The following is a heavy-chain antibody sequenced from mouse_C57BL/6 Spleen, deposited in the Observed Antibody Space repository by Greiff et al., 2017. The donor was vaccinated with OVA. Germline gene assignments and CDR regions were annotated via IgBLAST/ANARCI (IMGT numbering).Heavy chain of an antibody. V-gene: IGHV1-52*01. D-gene: IGHD1-1*01. CDR1: GYTFTSYW. J-gene: IGHJ4*01. CDR3: ASYGNAMDY. CDR2: IDPSDSET. Sequence: QVQLQQSGAELVRPGSSVKLSCKASGYTFTSYWMHWVKQRPIQGLEWIGNIDPSDSETHYNQKFKDKATLTVDKSSSTAYMQLSSLTSEDSAVYYCASYGNAMDYWGQGTSVTVSS.